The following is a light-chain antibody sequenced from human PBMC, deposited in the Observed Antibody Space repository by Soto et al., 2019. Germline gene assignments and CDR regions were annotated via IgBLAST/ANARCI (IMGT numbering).Light chain of an antibody. CDR1: QSVNSND. CDR3: QQYDSAPPP. J-gene: IGKJ1*01. Sequence: EIVLTQSPGTLSLSPGDRATLSCRASQSVNSNDLAWYKRKPGQAPRLLIYGASDRATDIPYRFSASGSETDFPLTITRLEAEDFGVYYCQQYDSAPPPFGRGPEVQVK. V-gene: IGKV3-20*01. CDR2: GAS.